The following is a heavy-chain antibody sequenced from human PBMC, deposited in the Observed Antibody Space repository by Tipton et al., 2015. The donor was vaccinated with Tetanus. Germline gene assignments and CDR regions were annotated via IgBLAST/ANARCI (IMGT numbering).Heavy chain of an antibody. J-gene: IGHJ6*02. V-gene: IGHV3-23*01. CDR1: GFTFSSYA. CDR2: ISGSGGST. D-gene: IGHD3-22*01. Sequence: CAASGFTFSSYAMSWVRQAPGKGLEWVSAISGSGGSTYYADSVKGRFTISRDNSKNTLYLQMNSLRAEDTAVYYCAKGYYDSSGYYYARTYGMDVWGQGTTVTVSS. CDR3: AKGYYDSSGYYYARTYGMDV.